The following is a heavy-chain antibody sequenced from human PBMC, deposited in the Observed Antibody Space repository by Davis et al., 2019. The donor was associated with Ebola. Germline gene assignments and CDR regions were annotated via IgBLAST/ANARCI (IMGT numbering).Heavy chain of an antibody. CDR3: ARGTGYPAIGLLQN. CDR1: GGTFCSYA. J-gene: IGHJ1*01. CDR2: FDPEDGET. V-gene: IGHV1-24*01. Sequence: ASVKVSCKASGGTFCSYAISWVRQAPGQGLEWMGGFDPEDGETIYAQKFQGRVTMTEDTSTDTAYMDLSSLRSADTAVYYCARGTGYPAIGLLQNWGQGTLVTVSS. D-gene: IGHD5-12*01.